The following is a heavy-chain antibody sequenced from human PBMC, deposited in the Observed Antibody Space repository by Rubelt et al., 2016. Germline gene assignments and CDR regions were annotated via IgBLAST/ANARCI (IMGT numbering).Heavy chain of an antibody. CDR3: ASAYTVYYFDY. D-gene: IGHD3-16*01. V-gene: IGHV4-39*07. CDR1: GGSVSSSTYY. Sequence: QLQLQESGPGLVKPSETLSLTCTVSGGSVSSSTYYWGWIRQPPGKGLAWIGSLYSGGNTYYNPSLKSRVTISADTSQNQFSLKLTSVTAADTAVYYCASAYTVYYFDYWGQGTLVTVSS. J-gene: IGHJ4*02. CDR2: LYSGGNT.